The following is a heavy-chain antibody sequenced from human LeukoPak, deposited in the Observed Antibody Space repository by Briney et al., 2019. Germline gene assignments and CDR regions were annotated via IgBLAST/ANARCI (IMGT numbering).Heavy chain of an antibody. Sequence: GGSLRLSCADSGFTFSSYWMHWVRQAPGKGLVWVSRINSDGSSTSYADSVKGRFTISRDNAKNTLYLQMNSLRAEDTAVYYCARDLLKILAYCGGDCYSLGDAFDIWGQGTMVTVSS. CDR2: INSDGSST. V-gene: IGHV3-74*01. J-gene: IGHJ3*02. CDR1: GFTFSSYW. D-gene: IGHD2-21*02. CDR3: ARDLLKILAYCGGDCYSLGDAFDI.